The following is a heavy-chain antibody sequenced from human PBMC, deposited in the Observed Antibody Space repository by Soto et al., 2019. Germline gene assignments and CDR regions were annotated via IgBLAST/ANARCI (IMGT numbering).Heavy chain of an antibody. J-gene: IGHJ4*02. CDR1: GGSISSGDYY. Sequence: SETLSLTCTVSGGSISSGDYYWSWIRQPPGKGLEWIGYIYYSGSTYYNPSLKSRVTISVDTSKNQFSLKLSSVTAADTAVYYCARRHSTTAAGPVDYWGQGTLVTVSS. CDR2: IYYSGST. V-gene: IGHV4-30-4*01. CDR3: ARRHSTTAAGPVDY. D-gene: IGHD6-13*01.